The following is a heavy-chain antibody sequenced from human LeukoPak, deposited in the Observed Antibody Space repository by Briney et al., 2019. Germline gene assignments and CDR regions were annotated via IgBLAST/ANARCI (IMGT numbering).Heavy chain of an antibody. CDR2: ISFSSSTI. CDR3: ARDGGVSGYDLLDY. D-gene: IGHD5-12*01. V-gene: IGHV3-48*04. CDR1: GFTFRSYS. J-gene: IGHJ4*02. Sequence: GGSLRLSCAASGFTFRSYSMNWVRQAPGKGLEWVSYISFSSSTIYYADSVKGRFTISRDNAKNSVYLQMNSLRAEDTAVYYCARDGGVSGYDLLDYWGQGTLVTVSS.